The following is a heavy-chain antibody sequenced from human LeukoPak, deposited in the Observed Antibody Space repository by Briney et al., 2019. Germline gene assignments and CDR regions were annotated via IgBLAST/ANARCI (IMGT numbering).Heavy chain of an antibody. Sequence: ASVKVSCKASGYTFTSYGISWVRQAPGQGLEWMGWISAYNGNTNYAQKLQGRVTMTTDTSTSTAYMELRSLRSEDMAVYYCARAGPTGYSSGSVDYWGQGTLVTVSS. CDR2: ISAYNGNT. CDR1: GYTFTSYG. J-gene: IGHJ4*02. CDR3: ARAGPTGYSSGSVDY. D-gene: IGHD6-19*01. V-gene: IGHV1-18*03.